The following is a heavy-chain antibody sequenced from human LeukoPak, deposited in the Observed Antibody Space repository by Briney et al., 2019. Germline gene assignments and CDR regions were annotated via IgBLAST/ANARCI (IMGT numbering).Heavy chain of an antibody. Sequence: SETLSLTCTVSGGSISTYYWSWIRRPPGKGLEWIAYIHASGPTNYNPSLKSRITISVDTSKNQFSLKLSSVTAADTAVYYCARHDAGIAARPFDNWGQGTLVTVSS. D-gene: IGHD6-6*01. CDR2: IHASGPT. CDR3: ARHDAGIAARPFDN. CDR1: GGSISTYY. J-gene: IGHJ4*02. V-gene: IGHV4-4*09.